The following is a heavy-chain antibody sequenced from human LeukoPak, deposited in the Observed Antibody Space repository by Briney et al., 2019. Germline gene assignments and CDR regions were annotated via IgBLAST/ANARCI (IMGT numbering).Heavy chain of an antibody. CDR2: IHHSGST. D-gene: IGHD3-10*01. CDR3: AREESYYGSVYFDY. Sequence: SETLSLTCTVSGYPISSGYYWDWIRPPPGEGLEWIGSIHHSGSTYYNPSLKSRVTISVDTSKNQFSLKLSSVTAADTTVYYCAREESYYGSVYFDYWGQGTLVTVSS. CDR1: GYPISSGYY. J-gene: IGHJ4*02. V-gene: IGHV4-38-2*02.